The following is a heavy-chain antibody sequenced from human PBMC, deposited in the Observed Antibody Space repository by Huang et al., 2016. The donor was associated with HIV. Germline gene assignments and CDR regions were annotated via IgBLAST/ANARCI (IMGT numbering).Heavy chain of an antibody. Sequence: QVQLVQSGAEVKKPGASVKVSCKASGYTFTNYAINWVRQAPGQSLEWMGWISGYNGKTNYAQKVQRRVTMTKDTSTSTADMELRSLISDDTAVYYCARERYYYDRSGYYTPVEYFHHWGQGTLVTVSS. CDR3: ARERYYYDRSGYYTPVEYFHH. D-gene: IGHD3-22*01. V-gene: IGHV1-18*01. J-gene: IGHJ1*01. CDR1: GYTFTNYA. CDR2: ISGYNGKT.